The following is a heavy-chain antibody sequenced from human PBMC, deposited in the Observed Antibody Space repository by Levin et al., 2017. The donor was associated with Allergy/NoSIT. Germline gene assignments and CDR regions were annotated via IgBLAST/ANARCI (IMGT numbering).Heavy chain of an antibody. D-gene: IGHD3-3*01. V-gene: IGHV3-48*03. CDR2: ISSSGNTV. Sequence: GESLKISCAASGFTFTSYEMNWVRQAPGKGLEWVSYISSSGNTVRYVDSVKGRFTISRDNAKNSLYLQMNSLRAEDTAVYYCARGYDFLSGCHFDFWGQGTLVTVSS. J-gene: IGHJ4*02. CDR3: ARGYDFLSGCHFDF. CDR1: GFTFTSYE.